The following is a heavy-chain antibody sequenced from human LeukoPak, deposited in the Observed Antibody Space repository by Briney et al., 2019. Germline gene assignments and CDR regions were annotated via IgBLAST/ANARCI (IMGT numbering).Heavy chain of an antibody. V-gene: IGHV3-30-3*01. D-gene: IGHD2-15*01. CDR3: AREGPIHYCSGGSCYPGYYYYYGMDV. J-gene: IGHJ6*02. CDR2: ISYDGSNK. CDR1: GFSFSSYA. Sequence: GGSLRLSCAASGFSFSSYAMHWVRQASGKGLEWVAVISYDGSNKYYADSVKGRFTISRDNSKNTLYLQMNSLRAEDTAVYYCAREGPIHYCSGGSCYPGYYYYYGMDVWGQGTTVTVSS.